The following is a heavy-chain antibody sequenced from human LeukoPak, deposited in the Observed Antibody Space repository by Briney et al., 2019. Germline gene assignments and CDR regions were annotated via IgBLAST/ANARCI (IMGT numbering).Heavy chain of an antibody. CDR3: AVVVPTPRKYNTGWSIDF. Sequence: SETLSLTCAFDGESFSGYFWRLIRLPPGKGLEWIGEINHSGNTNYNPSLKSRVTISIDTSQNHFSLKLSSVTAPDTAVYYCAVVVPTPRKYNTGWSIDFWGQGTLVTVSS. D-gene: IGHD6-19*01. J-gene: IGHJ4*02. V-gene: IGHV4-34*01. CDR2: INHSGNT. CDR1: GESFSGYF.